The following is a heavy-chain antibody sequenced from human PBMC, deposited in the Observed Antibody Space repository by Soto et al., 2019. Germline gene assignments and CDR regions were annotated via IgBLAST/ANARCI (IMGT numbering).Heavy chain of an antibody. J-gene: IGHJ4*02. CDR2: INAGNGNT. D-gene: IGHD2-15*01. CDR1: GYTFTSYA. CDR3: ARGPGGPDGPGDY. Sequence: AAVKVSCKASGYTFTSYAMHWVRQAPGQRLEWMGWINAGNGNTKYSQKFQGRVTITRDTSASTAYMELSSLRSEDTAVYYCARGPGGPDGPGDYWGQGTLVTVSS. V-gene: IGHV1-3*01.